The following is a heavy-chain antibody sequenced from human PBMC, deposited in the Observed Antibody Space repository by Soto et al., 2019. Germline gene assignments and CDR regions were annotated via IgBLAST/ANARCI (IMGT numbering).Heavy chain of an antibody. CDR1: GGTFSSYG. CDR3: ARSVGVTTLSYLDY. Sequence: GASVKVSCKAAGGTFSSYGISWVRQAPGQGLEWMGGIIPMFGTATHTQNFQGRLTITADESTSTAYMELSSLRSEDTAVYFCARSVGVTTLSYLDYWGQGTRVTVSS. CDR2: IIPMFGTA. D-gene: IGHD1-26*01. V-gene: IGHV1-69*13. J-gene: IGHJ4*02.